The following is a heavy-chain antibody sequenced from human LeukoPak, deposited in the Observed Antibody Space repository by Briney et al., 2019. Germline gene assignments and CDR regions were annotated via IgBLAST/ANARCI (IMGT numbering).Heavy chain of an antibody. CDR2: VYYTGST. CDR1: GGSIGTYF. V-gene: IGHV4-59*01. J-gene: IGHJ2*01. Sequence: SETLSLTCSVSGGSIGTYFWSWIRQPPGKGLEWIGNVYYTGSTIYNPSLKSRVTISVDTSKNHFSLKVNSVTAADMAVYYCARGYGGHWYFDLWGRGTLVPVSS. CDR3: ARGYGGHWYFDL. D-gene: IGHD4-23*01.